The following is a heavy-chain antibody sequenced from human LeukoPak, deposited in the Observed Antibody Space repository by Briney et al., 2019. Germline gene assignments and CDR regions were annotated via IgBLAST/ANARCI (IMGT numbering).Heavy chain of an antibody. V-gene: IGHV1-2*02. CDR2: INPNSGGT. CDR3: ASPSSQYCSGGSCYGMDV. CDR1: GYTFTGYY. J-gene: IGHJ6*02. Sequence: ASVKVSCKASGYTFTGYYMHWVRQAPGQGLEWMGWINPNSGGTNYAQKLQGRVTMTTDTSTSTAYMELRSLRSDDTAVYYCASPSSQYCSGGSCYGMDVWGQGTTVTVSS. D-gene: IGHD2-15*01.